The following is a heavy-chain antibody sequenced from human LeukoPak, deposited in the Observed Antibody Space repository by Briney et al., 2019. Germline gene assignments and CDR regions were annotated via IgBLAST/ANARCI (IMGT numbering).Heavy chain of an antibody. D-gene: IGHD1-26*01. J-gene: IGHJ6*02. CDR1: GFTFSSYA. Sequence: GGSLRLSCAASGFTFSSYAMSWVRQAPGKGLEWVSSMSGSGGSTYYADSVKGRFTIPRDNSKNTLYLQMNSLRAEDTAVYYCAKGESYYYYYNMDVWGQGTAVTVS. CDR3: AKGESYYYYYNMDV. CDR2: MSGSGGST. V-gene: IGHV3-23*01.